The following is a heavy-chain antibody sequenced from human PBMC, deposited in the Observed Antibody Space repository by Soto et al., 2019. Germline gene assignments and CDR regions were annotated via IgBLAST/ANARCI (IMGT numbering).Heavy chain of an antibody. J-gene: IGHJ4*02. CDR1: GGSVSSGSYY. CDR2: IYYSGST. Sequence: QVQLQESGPGLVKPSETLSLTCTVSGGSVSSGSYYWSWIRQPPGKGLEWIGYIYYSGSTNYNPSIKSRVTISVDTSKNQFSLKLSSVTAADTAVYYCATERLSDSGFDYWGQGTLVTVSS. D-gene: IGHD3-16*02. CDR3: ATERLSDSGFDY. V-gene: IGHV4-61*01.